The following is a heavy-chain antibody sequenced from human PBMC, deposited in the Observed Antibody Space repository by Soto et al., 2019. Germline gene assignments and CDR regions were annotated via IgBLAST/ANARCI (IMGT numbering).Heavy chain of an antibody. CDR1: GGSISPFY. CDR3: ARVGGVAARTFDY. Sequence: SEALSLTCTVSGGSISPFYWSWVRQPPGKGLEWIGYLYYSGNTNYNPSLKSRVTISVDASKNQVSLRLTSVTAADTAVYYCARVGGVAARTFDYWGQGTVVTVSS. CDR2: LYYSGNT. V-gene: IGHV4-59*01. D-gene: IGHD2-15*01. J-gene: IGHJ4*02.